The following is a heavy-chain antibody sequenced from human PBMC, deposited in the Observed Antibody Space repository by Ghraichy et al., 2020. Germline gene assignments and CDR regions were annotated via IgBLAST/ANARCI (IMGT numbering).Heavy chain of an antibody. CDR2: IRYDGSNK. D-gene: IGHD6-19*01. Sequence: GESLNISCAASGFTFSSYGMHWVRQAPGKGLEWVAFIRYDGSNKYYADSVKGRFTISRDNSKNTLYLQMNSLRAEDTAVYYCAKDRAVAGTLGYNWFDPWGQGTLVTVSS. CDR3: AKDRAVAGTLGYNWFDP. CDR1: GFTFSSYG. V-gene: IGHV3-30*02. J-gene: IGHJ5*02.